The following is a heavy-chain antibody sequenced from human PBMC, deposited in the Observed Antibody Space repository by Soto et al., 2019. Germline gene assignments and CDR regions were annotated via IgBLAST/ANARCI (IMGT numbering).Heavy chain of an antibody. CDR3: ARIQDYVWGSYPYDV. J-gene: IGHJ4*02. V-gene: IGHV2-26*01. CDR2: IFSNDEK. CDR1: GFSLNDARVG. Sequence: KESGPVLVKPTETLTLTCTVSGFSLNDARVGVSWIRQSPGRALEWLAHIFSNDEKSYSTSLFNRLTISKDTSKSQVVLTMTNMGPVDTATYFCARIQDYVWGSYPYDVWGQGSLVTVSS. D-gene: IGHD3-16*02.